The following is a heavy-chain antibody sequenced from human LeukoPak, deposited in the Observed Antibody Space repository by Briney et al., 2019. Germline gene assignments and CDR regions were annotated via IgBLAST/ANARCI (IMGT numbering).Heavy chain of an antibody. CDR2: IIPIFGTA. V-gene: IGHV1-69*13. D-gene: IGHD6-19*01. CDR1: GGTFSSYA. CDR3: ARTGGGSSGRPRVYYYYCGMDV. Sequence: GASVKVSCKASGGTFSSYAISWVRQAPGQGLEWMGGIIPIFGTASYAQKFQGRVTITADESTSTAYMELSSLRSEDTAVYYCARTGGGSSGRPRVYYYYCGMDVWGQGTTVTVSS. J-gene: IGHJ6*02.